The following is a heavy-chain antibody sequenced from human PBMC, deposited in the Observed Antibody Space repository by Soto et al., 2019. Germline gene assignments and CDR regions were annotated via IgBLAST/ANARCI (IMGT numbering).Heavy chain of an antibody. CDR2: IMPIFRTP. J-gene: IGHJ6*02. CDR3: ARDKDRQQLGGNYYYILDV. Sequence: QVQLVQSGSEVKKPGSSVKLSCKASGGTFSSSAISWVRQAPGQGLEWMGGIMPIFRTPDYAQKFQGRVTITADESTTTAYMELRRLRSEDTAVYFCARDKDRQQLGGNYYYILDVWGQGTTVTVSS. CDR1: GGTFSSSA. V-gene: IGHV1-69*12. D-gene: IGHD3-3*02.